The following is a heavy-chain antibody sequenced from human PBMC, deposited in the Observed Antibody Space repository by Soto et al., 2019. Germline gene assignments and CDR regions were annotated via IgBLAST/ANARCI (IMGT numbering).Heavy chain of an antibody. CDR3: ASGLWLDY. V-gene: IGHV3-53*01. D-gene: IGHD5-18*01. CDR2: IYSGGRT. CDR1: GFTVSSNY. Sequence: EVQLVESGGGLIQPGGSLRLSCAASGFTVSSNYMNWVRQAPGKGLEWVSVIYSGGRTYFADSVKGRFTISRDNSKNTMYLQMNSLRAEDTAVYYCASGLWLDYWGQGTLVTVSS. J-gene: IGHJ4*02.